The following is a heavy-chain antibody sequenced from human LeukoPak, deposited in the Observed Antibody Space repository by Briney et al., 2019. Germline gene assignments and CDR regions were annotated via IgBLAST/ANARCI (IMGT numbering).Heavy chain of an antibody. D-gene: IGHD3-16*02. CDR1: GGSISSYY. Sequence: SETLSLTCTVSGGSISSYYWSWIRQPPGKGLEWIGYIYYSGSTNYNPSPKSRVTISVDTSKNQFSLKLSSVTAADTAVYYCARVKSDYVWGSYRSLNWFDPWGQGTLVTVSS. CDR2: IYYSGST. V-gene: IGHV4-59*01. CDR3: ARVKSDYVWGSYRSLNWFDP. J-gene: IGHJ5*02.